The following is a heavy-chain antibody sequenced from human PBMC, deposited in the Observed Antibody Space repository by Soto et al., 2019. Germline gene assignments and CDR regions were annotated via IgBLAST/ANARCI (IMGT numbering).Heavy chain of an antibody. Sequence: SQTLSLTCAISGDSVSSNSAAWNWIRQSPSRGLEWLGRAYYRSQWYYDSAVSVRSRITVIPDTSKNQFSLQLNSVTPEDTAVYYCARDAGRIVVVTAINYFDYWGHGTLVTVSS. V-gene: IGHV6-1*01. CDR1: GDSVSSNSAA. CDR2: AYYRSQWYY. D-gene: IGHD2-21*02. CDR3: ARDAGRIVVVTAINYFDY. J-gene: IGHJ4*01.